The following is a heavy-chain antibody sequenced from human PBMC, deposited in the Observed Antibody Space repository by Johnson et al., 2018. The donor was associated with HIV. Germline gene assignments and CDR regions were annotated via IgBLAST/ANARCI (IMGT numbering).Heavy chain of an antibody. J-gene: IGHJ3*02. V-gene: IGHV3-30-3*01. CDR2: ISYDGSIK. CDR1: GFSFTNAW. CDR3: ASQRWKQGDAFDI. Sequence: QVQLVESGGGLVKPGGSLRLSCAASGFSFTNAWMSWVRQAPGKGLQWVALISYDGSIKYFADSVKGRFTISRDNSKNTLHLQMNSLRPEDTAVYYCASQRWKQGDAFDIWGQGTMVTVSS. D-gene: IGHD4-23*01.